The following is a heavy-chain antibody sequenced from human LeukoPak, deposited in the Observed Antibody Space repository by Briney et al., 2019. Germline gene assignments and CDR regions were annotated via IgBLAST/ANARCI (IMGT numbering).Heavy chain of an antibody. CDR2: ISAYNGNT. D-gene: IGHD3-16*02. V-gene: IGHV1-18*01. CDR3: ARVHPPAHLYDYVWGSYRYNKGFDY. CDR1: GYTFTSYG. Sequence: ASVKVSCKASGYTFTSYGISWVRQAPGQGLEWMGWISAYNGNTNYAQKLQGRVTMTTDTSTSTAYMELRSLRSDDTAVYYCARVHPPAHLYDYVWGSYRYNKGFDYWGQGTLVTVSS. J-gene: IGHJ4*02.